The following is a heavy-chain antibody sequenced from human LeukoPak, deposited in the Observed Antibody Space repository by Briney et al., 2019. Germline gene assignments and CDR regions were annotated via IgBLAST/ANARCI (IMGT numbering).Heavy chain of an antibody. CDR3: ARTAGRTFDY. CDR1: GYSFTSYF. V-gene: IGHV1-46*01. CDR2: INPSGGST. Sequence: ASVKVSCKASGYSFTSYFKHWVRQAPGQGLDWMGLINPSGGSTSYAQRFQGRVTMTRDTSTSTVYMELSSLRSEDTAVYYCARTAGRTFDYWGQGTLVTVSS. D-gene: IGHD6-6*01. J-gene: IGHJ4*02.